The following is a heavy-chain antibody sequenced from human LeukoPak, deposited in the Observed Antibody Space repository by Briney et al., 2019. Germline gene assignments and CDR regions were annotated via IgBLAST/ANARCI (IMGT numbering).Heavy chain of an antibody. D-gene: IGHD3-10*01. V-gene: IGHV4-30-4*01. CDR1: GGSISSGDYC. Sequence: PSETLSLTCTVSGGSISSGDYCWSWIRQPPGKGLEWIGYIYYSGSTYYNPSLKSRVTISVDTSKNQFSLKLSSVTAADTAVYYCARVDMVRGVTNHWGQGTLITVSS. CDR2: IYYSGST. J-gene: IGHJ5*02. CDR3: ARVDMVRGVTNH.